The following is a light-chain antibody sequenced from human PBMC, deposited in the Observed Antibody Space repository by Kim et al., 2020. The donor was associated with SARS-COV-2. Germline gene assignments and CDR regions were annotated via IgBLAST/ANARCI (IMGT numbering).Light chain of an antibody. V-gene: IGLV2-8*01. Sequence: LTQPPSASGSPGQSVTISCTGTSSDVGGYNYVSWYQQHPGKAPKLMIYEVSKRPSGVPDRFSGSKSGNTASLTVSGLQAEDEADYYCSSYAGSNNFEVFGTGTKVTVL. CDR2: EVS. CDR1: SSDVGGYNY. J-gene: IGLJ1*01. CDR3: SSYAGSNNFEV.